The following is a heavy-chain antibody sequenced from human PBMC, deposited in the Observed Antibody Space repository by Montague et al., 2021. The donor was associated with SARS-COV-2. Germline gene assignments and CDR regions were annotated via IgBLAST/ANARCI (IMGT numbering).Heavy chain of an antibody. CDR1: GGSISSSSYY. CDR3: ARVGRQQLVRLSGMDV. D-gene: IGHD6-13*01. CDR2: IYYSGST. Sequence: SETLSLTCTLSGGSISSSSYYWGWIRQPPGKGLEWIGSIYYSGSTYYXPCLKSRVTISVDTSKNQFSLKLSSVTAADTAVYYCARVGRQQLVRLSGMDVWGPGATVT. V-gene: IGHV4-39*07. J-gene: IGHJ6*02.